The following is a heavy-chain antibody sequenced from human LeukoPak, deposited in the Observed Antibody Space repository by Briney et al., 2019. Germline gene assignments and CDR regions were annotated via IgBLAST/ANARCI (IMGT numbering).Heavy chain of an antibody. J-gene: IGHJ4*02. D-gene: IGHD3-22*01. CDR2: ISESGGST. Sequence: GGSLRLSCVVSGFTFSTSAMSWVRQAPGKGLEWVSGISESGGSTYYADSVKGRFTISRDNSKNTVYLQMDSLRAEDTAVYYCAQDSYYFDSSGYYVFDYWGQGTLVTVSS. CDR1: GFTFSTSA. CDR3: AQDSYYFDSSGYYVFDY. V-gene: IGHV3-23*01.